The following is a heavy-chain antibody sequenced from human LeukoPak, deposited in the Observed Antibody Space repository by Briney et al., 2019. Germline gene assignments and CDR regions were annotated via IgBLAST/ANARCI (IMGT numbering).Heavy chain of an antibody. V-gene: IGHV4-59*01. J-gene: IGHJ4*02. CDR2: IYYSGSI. CDR3: ARGYSSSWYYFDY. CDR1: GGSISSYY. Sequence: SETLSLTCAVSGGSISSYYWSWIRQPPGKGLEWIGYIYYSGSINYNPSLKSRVTISVDTSKNRFSLKLSSVTAADTAVYYCARGYSSSWYYFDYWGQGTLVTVSS. D-gene: IGHD6-13*01.